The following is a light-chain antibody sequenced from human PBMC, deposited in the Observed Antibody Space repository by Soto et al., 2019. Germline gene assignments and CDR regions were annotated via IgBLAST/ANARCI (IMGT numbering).Light chain of an antibody. CDR1: SSNIGAGYD. V-gene: IGLV1-40*01. J-gene: IGLJ2*01. CDR3: QSYDHSLGASV. Sequence: QSALAQPPSVSGAPGQRVTISCTGSSSNIGAGYDVHWYQQFPGTAPKVLIFNNNNRPSGVPDRFSGSKSDTSASLAISGLLAEDEADYYCQSYDHSLGASVFGGGTKLTVL. CDR2: NNN.